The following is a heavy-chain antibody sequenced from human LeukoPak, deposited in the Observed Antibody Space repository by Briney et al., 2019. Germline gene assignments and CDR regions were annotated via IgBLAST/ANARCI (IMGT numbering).Heavy chain of an antibody. V-gene: IGHV4-59*01. Sequence: SGTLSLTCNVSGDSISTYHWNWIRKPPGRGLEWIGYMQSTGNSNYNPSLKSRVSMSVDTSKNRTVLNLSSVTAADTAVYYCARDKRHSYGRYFDHWGQGLLVTVSS. CDR3: ARDKRHSYGRYFDH. CDR2: MQSTGNS. D-gene: IGHD5-18*01. J-gene: IGHJ4*02. CDR1: GDSISTYH.